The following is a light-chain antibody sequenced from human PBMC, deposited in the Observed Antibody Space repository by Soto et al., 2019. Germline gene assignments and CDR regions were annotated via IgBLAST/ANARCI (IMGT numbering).Light chain of an antibody. Sequence: DIVMTQSPLSLPVTPGEPASISCRSSQSLLYSNGYNYLDWYLQKPGQSPQLLIYMGSNRASGGHGRFSGSASGTDFTLKISRVEAEDVGVYYCMQALQTWTFGQGTKVEIK. J-gene: IGKJ1*01. CDR3: MQALQTWT. V-gene: IGKV2-28*01. CDR2: MGS. CDR1: QSLLYSNGYNY.